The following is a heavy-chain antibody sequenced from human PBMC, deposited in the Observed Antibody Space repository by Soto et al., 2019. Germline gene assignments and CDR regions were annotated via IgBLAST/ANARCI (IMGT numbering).Heavy chain of an antibody. Sequence: EVQLVESGGGLIQPGGSLRLSCAVSGFTVSNNYMSWVRQAPGKGLEGVSVIYSGGYTAYGDSVKGRFTISRDNSKNTFFLQMNARRPGGPAVYYWGTQRGGGGYWGQGTLVTVSS. J-gene: IGHJ4*02. CDR3: GTQRGGGGY. V-gene: IGHV3-53*01. CDR2: IYSGGYT. CDR1: GFTVSNNY. D-gene: IGHD6-25*01.